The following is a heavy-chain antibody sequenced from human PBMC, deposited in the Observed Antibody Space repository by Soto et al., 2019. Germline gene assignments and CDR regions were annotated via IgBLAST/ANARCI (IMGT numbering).Heavy chain of an antibody. CDR1: GFTVSSNY. J-gene: IGHJ4*02. CDR3: ARGVRIGWELLRGEY. Sequence: EVQLVESGGGLIQPGGSLRLSCAASGFTVSSNYMSWVRQAPGKGLEWVSVIYSGGSTYYADSVKGRFTISRDNSKNTLYLQMNSLRAEDTAVYYCARGVRIGWELLRGEYWGQGTLVTVSS. D-gene: IGHD1-26*01. CDR2: IYSGGST. V-gene: IGHV3-53*01.